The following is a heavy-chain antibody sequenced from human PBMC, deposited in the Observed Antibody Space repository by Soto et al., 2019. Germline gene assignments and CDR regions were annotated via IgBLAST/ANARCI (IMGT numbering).Heavy chain of an antibody. V-gene: IGHV4-59*01. D-gene: IGHD1-26*01. CDR2: IYDSGSP. Sequence: SETLSLTCSISGGSISVYYWSWIRQPPGQALEWIGYIYDSGSPYYNPSLRSRVVISADTSKNEISLKLTSATAADTAVYYCARGVGSSPPRYWGRGTPVTVSS. CDR1: GGSISVYY. J-gene: IGHJ4*02. CDR3: ARGVGSSPPRY.